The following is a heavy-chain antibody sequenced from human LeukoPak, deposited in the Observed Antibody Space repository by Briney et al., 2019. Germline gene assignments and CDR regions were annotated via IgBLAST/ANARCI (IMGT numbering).Heavy chain of an antibody. CDR2: INHSGST. J-gene: IGHJ4*02. V-gene: IGHV4-34*01. CDR1: GGSFSGYY. D-gene: IGHD2-2*02. CDR3: ARGRIVVVPAAIRGGYFDY. Sequence: SETLSLTCAVYGGSFSGYYWSWIRHPPGKGLELIGEINHSGSTNYNPSLKSRVTISVDTSKNQFSLKLSSVTAADTAVYYCARGRIVVVPAAIRGGYFDYWGQGTLVTVSS.